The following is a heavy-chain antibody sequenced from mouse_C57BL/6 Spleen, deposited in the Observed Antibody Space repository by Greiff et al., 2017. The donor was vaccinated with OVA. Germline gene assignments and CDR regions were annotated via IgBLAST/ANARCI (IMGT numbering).Heavy chain of an antibody. CDR1: GYAFSSYW. J-gene: IGHJ2*01. CDR2: IYPGDGDT. D-gene: IGHD2-1*01. CDR3: ARWNGNKGFDY. V-gene: IGHV1-80*01. Sequence: VQLQQSGAELVKPGASVKISCKASGYAFSSYWMNWVKQRPGQGLEWIGQIYPGDGDTNYNGKFKGKATLTADKSSSTAYMPLSSLTSEDSAVYFCARWNGNKGFDYWGQGTTLTVSS.